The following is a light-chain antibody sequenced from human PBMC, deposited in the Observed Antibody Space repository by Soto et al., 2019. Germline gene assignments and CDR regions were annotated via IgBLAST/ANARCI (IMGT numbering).Light chain of an antibody. V-gene: IGKV3-15*01. CDR2: GAS. J-gene: IGKJ4*01. Sequence: EIVMTHSPATLSVSPGERATLSCRASQSMGSNLAWYQQKPGQAPRLLIYGASTRATGIPGRFSGSGSGTEFTLTISSLQSEDFAVYYCQQYNNWPLTFGGGTKVEIK. CDR3: QQYNNWPLT. CDR1: QSMGSN.